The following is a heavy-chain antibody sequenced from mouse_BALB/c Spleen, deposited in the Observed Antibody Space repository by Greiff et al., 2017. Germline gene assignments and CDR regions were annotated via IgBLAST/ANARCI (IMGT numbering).Heavy chain of an antibody. Sequence: QVQLKQSGPGLVAPSQCLSITCTVSGFSLTGYGVNWVRQPPGQGLEWLGLIWGDGSTDYNSALKSRLSISKDNSKSQVFLKMNSLQTDDTSRYYGDRDMGYDSLYAMDYWGKGTSVTVAS. J-gene: IGHJ4*01. CDR2: IWGDGST. CDR3: DRDMGYDSLYAMDY. D-gene: IGHD2-4*01. CDR1: GFSLTGYG. V-gene: IGHV2-6-7*01.